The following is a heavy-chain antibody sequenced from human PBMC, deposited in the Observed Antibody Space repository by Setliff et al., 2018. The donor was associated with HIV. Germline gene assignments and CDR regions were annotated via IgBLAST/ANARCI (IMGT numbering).Heavy chain of an antibody. D-gene: IGHD3-10*01. CDR2: IYTSGRT. CDR1: GGSISSGSHY. J-gene: IGHJ6*03. V-gene: IGHV4-61*02. CDR3: ASLNGSESPYIYYYCMDV. Sequence: PSETLSLTCTVSGGSISSGSHYWSWIRQPAGKGLEWIGLIYTSGRTNYNPSLKSRVTISVDRSKNQFSLKLSSVTAADTAVYYCASLNGSESPYIYYYCMDVWGKGTTVTVSS.